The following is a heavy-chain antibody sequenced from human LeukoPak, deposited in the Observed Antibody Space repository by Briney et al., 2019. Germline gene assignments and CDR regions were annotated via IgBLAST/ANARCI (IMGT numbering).Heavy chain of an antibody. CDR2: ISGGGERT. CDR1: GIVFSNTA. J-gene: IGHJ5*02. V-gene: IGHV3-23*01. D-gene: IGHD6-19*01. CDR3: GKDGGQYSSGPEFDP. Sequence: PGGSLRLSCAASGIVFSNTAMNWARQSPGRGLEWVSAISGGGERTFYADSVKGRFTNSRDNSKNMVYLQMNSLRADDTAIYYCGKDGGQYSSGPEFDPRGQGALVTVSS.